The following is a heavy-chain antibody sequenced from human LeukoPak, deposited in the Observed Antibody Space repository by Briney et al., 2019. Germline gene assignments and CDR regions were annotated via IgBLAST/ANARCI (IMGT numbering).Heavy chain of an antibody. CDR2: ISGSGYYT. V-gene: IGHV3-23*01. D-gene: IGHD3-16*01. J-gene: IGHJ6*03. Sequence: GGSLRLSCEASGSGFTFGNFGMSWVRQAPRKGLEWLSGISGSGYYTYYSDSVKGRFTISRDNSKNTLYIEMNSLRAEDTAVYYCAKDGSWGDYYFYFYMDVWGKGTTVTVSS. CDR3: AKDGSWGDYYFYFYMDV. CDR1: GSGFTFGNFG.